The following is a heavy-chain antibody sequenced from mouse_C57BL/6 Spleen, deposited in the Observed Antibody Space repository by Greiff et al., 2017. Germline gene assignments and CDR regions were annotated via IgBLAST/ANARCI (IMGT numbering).Heavy chain of an antibody. CDR3: ASLLYYGALDY. J-gene: IGHJ2*01. CDR1: GYSITSGYY. Sequence: EVKLMESGPGLVKPSQSLSLTCSVTGYSITSGYYWNWIRQFPGNKLEWMGYISYDGSNNYNPSLKNRISITRDTSKNQFFLKLNSVTTEDTATYYCASLLYYGALDYWGQGTTLTVSS. CDR2: ISYDGSN. V-gene: IGHV3-6*01. D-gene: IGHD2-13*01.